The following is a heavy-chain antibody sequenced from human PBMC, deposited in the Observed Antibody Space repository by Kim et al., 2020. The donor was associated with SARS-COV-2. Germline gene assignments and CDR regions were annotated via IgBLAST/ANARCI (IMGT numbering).Heavy chain of an antibody. Sequence: GGSLRLSCAASGFTFSSYWMSWVRQAPGKGLEWVANIKQDGSDKYYVDSVKGRFTISRDNAKNSLYLQMNSLRAEDTAVYYCAREAYFDFFDYWGQGTLVTVSS. CDR1: GFTFSSYW. V-gene: IGHV3-7*01. D-gene: IGHD3-9*01. J-gene: IGHJ4*02. CDR2: IKQDGSDK. CDR3: AREAYFDFFDY.